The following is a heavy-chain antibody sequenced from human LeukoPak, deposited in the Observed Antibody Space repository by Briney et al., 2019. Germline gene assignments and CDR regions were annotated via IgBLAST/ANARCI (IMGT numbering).Heavy chain of an antibody. CDR1: GGSISSYY. D-gene: IGHD3-10*01. J-gene: IGHJ4*02. CDR2: IYYSGST. CDR3: ARDGSGSQSLDY. V-gene: IGHV4-59*01. Sequence: PSETLSLTCTVSGGSISSYYWSWIRQPPGKGLEWIGYIYYSGSTNYNPSLKSRVTISVDTSKNQFSLKLSSVTAADTAVYYCARDGSGSQSLDYWGQGTLVTASS.